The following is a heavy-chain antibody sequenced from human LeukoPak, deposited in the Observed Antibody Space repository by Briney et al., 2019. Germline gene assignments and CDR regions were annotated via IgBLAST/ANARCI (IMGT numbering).Heavy chain of an antibody. CDR1: GFTFSDYY. J-gene: IGHJ4*02. CDR2: LSGSSSYT. V-gene: IGHV3-11*06. D-gene: IGHD6-19*01. CDR3: ARDVGSGWYYFDY. Sequence: GGSLRLSCAASGFTFSDYYMNWIRQAPGKGLEWVSYLSGSSSYTNYADSVRGRFTISRDNAKNSLYLQMNSLRAEDTAVYYCARDVGSGWYYFDYWGQGTLVTVSS.